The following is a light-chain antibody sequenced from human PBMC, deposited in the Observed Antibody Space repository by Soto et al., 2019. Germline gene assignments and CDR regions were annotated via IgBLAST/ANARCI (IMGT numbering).Light chain of an antibody. V-gene: IGKV3D-20*01. Sequence: EIVLTQSPATLPLSPGERATLSCGASRSLSSIYFAWYQQKPGVAPRLVIYEASSRATGIPDRFSGSGSGTDFTLTINVLEPEAFAVYYCQQDDNFITFGGGTKVEIK. CDR3: QQDDNFIT. CDR1: RSLSSIY. J-gene: IGKJ4*01. CDR2: EAS.